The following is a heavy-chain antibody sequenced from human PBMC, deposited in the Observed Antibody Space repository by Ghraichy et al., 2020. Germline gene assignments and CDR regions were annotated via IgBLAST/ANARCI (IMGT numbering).Heavy chain of an antibody. Sequence: GESLNISCAASGFTFSNYVMSWVRQAPGKGLQWVSFITGSAGSTYYAESVQGRFTISRDNSKNTLYLQMNSLRAEDTAVYYCAKIGSVGWYFDYWGQGTLVTVSS. D-gene: IGHD1-26*01. V-gene: IGHV3-23*01. CDR3: AKIGSVGWYFDY. J-gene: IGHJ4*02. CDR1: GFTFSNYV. CDR2: ITGSAGST.